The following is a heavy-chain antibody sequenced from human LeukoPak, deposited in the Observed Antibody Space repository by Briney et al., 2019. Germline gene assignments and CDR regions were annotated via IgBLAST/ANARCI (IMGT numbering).Heavy chain of an antibody. V-gene: IGHV3-30*18. CDR1: GFTFSNYA. J-gene: IGHJ4*02. D-gene: IGHD3-3*01. CDR2: ISYEGNNR. Sequence: GGSLRLSCTASGFTFSNYAMHWVRRAPGKGLESVAGISYEGNNRYYADSVKGRFTISRDNHKNTVYLEMNSLRAEDTAVYYCAKGHYESAVRGGHLDYWGQGTLVTVSS. CDR3: AKGHYESAVRGGHLDY.